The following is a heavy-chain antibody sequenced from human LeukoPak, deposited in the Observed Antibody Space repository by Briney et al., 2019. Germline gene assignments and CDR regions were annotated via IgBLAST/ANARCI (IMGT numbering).Heavy chain of an antibody. D-gene: IGHD6-13*01. V-gene: IGHV3-53*01. J-gene: IGHJ4*02. CDR2: IYSGGST. CDR1: GFTVSNNY. CDR3: ARDPPGIAASVSGG. Sequence: GGSLRLSCKASGFTVSNNYMNWVRQAPGKGLEWVALIYSGGSTQYADSVKGRFTISRDNSGNTLYLQMSSLRVEDTAVYYCARDPPGIAASVSGGWGQGILVTVSS.